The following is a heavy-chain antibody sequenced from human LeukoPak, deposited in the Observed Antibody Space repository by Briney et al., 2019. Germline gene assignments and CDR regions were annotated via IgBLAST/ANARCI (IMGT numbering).Heavy chain of an antibody. CDR1: GYTFTSYD. Sequence: GASVKVSCKASGYTFTSYDINWVRQATGQGLEWMGWMNPNSGNTGYAQKFQGRVTMTRNTSISTAYMELSSLRSEDTAVYYCASCLRGGITILGASYCYYGMDVWGQGTTVTVSS. V-gene: IGHV1-8*01. J-gene: IGHJ6*02. D-gene: IGHD3-3*01. CDR2: MNPNSGNT. CDR3: ASCLRGGITILGASYCYYGMDV.